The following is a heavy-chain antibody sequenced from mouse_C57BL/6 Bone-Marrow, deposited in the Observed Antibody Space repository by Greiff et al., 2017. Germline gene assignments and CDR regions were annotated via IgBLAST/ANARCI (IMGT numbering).Heavy chain of an antibody. CDR2: INPSSGYT. CDR3: AIEPLWYFDV. J-gene: IGHJ1*03. Sequence: QVQLQQSGAELAQPGASVKLSCKASGYTFTSYWMHWVKQRPGQGLEWIGYINPSSGYTKYNQKFKDKATLTADKSSSTAYMQLSSLTYEDSAVYYCAIEPLWYFDVWGTGTTVTVSS. CDR1: GYTFTSYW. V-gene: IGHV1-7*01.